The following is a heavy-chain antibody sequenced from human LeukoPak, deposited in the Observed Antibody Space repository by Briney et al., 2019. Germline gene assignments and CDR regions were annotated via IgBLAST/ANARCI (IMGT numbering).Heavy chain of an antibody. CDR1: GYSISSGYY. Sequence: KPSETLSLTCAVSGYSISSGYYWGWIRQPPGKGLEWIGSIYHSGSTYYNPSLKSRVTISVDTSKNQFSLELSSVTAADTAVYYCAVNYYGSGRPTNAFDYWGQGTLVTVSS. V-gene: IGHV4-38-2*01. D-gene: IGHD3-10*01. CDR3: AVNYYGSGRPTNAFDY. CDR2: IYHSGST. J-gene: IGHJ4*02.